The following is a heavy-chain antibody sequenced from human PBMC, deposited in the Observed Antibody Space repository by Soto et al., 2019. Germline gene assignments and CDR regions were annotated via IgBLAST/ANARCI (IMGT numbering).Heavy chain of an antibody. Sequence: QVQLVQSGAEVKKPGSSVKVSCKASGGTFSSYAISWVRQAPGQGLEWMGGIIPIFGTANYAQKIQGRVTLTADESATTAAMELCSLRSEDPAVYCCAKDGVVRWLPDYWGQGTLVTVSS. CDR1: GGTFSSYA. V-gene: IGHV1-69*01. D-gene: IGHD5-12*01. CDR2: IIPIFGTA. CDR3: AKDGVVRWLPDY. J-gene: IGHJ4*02.